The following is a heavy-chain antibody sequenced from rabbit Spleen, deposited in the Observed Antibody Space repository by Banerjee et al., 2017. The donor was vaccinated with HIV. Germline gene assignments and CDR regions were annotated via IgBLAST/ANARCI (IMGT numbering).Heavy chain of an antibody. CDR3: ARDTGSSFSSYGMDL. J-gene: IGHJ6*01. CDR2: IDAGSSGFT. V-gene: IGHV1S40*01. CDR1: GFSFSSRYY. Sequence: QSLEESGGDLVKPGASLTLTCTASGFSFSSRYYLCWVRQAPGKGLEWIACIDAGSSGFTYHASGAKGRFTISKTSSTTVTLQMTSLTAADTATYFCARDTGSSFSSYGMDLWGQGTLVTV. D-gene: IGHD8-1*01.